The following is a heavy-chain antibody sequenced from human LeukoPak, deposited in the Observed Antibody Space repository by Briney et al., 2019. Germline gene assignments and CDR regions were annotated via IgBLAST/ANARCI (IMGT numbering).Heavy chain of an antibody. CDR1: GFTFSSYA. D-gene: IGHD6-6*01. Sequence: GGSLRLSCAASGFTFSSYAMSWVRQAPGKGLEWVSAISGSRGSTYYADSVKGRFTISRDNSKNTLYLQMNSLRAEDTAVYYCARASPSTAARTTGGYFDYWGQGTLVTVSS. CDR3: ARASPSTAARTTGGYFDY. CDR2: ISGSRGST. J-gene: IGHJ4*02. V-gene: IGHV3-23*01.